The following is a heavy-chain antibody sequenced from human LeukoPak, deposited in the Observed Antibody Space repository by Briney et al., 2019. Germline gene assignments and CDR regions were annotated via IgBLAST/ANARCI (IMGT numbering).Heavy chain of an antibody. CDR1: GGSISSYY. D-gene: IGHD6-13*01. V-gene: IGHV4-59*08. Sequence: SETLSLTCTVSGGSISSYYWSWIRQPPGKGLEWIGYIYYSGSTNYNPSLKSRVTISVDTSKNQFSLKLSSVTAADTAVYYCAGGIAAAGYDYWGQGTLVTASS. J-gene: IGHJ4*02. CDR2: IYYSGST. CDR3: AGGIAAAGYDY.